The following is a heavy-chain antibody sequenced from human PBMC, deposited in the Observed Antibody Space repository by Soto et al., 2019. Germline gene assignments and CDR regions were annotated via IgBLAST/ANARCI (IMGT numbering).Heavy chain of an antibody. CDR2: INHSGST. CDR1: GGSFSGYY. Sequence: PSETLSLTCAVYGGSFSGYYWSWIRQPPGKGLEWIGEINHSGSTNYNPSLKSRVTISVDTSKNQFSLKLSSVTAADTAVYYCARALRTYYYYYMDVWGKGTTVTVSS. V-gene: IGHV4-34*01. D-gene: IGHD4-17*01. CDR3: ARALRTYYYYYMDV. J-gene: IGHJ6*03.